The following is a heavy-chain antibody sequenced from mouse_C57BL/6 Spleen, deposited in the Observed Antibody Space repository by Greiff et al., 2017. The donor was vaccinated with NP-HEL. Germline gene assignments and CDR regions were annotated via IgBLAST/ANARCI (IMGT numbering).Heavy chain of an antibody. CDR3: ARSGLITTVVATEGYFDY. CDR2: IYPGDGDT. J-gene: IGHJ2*01. V-gene: IGHV1-80*01. CDR1: GYAFSSYW. D-gene: IGHD1-1*01. Sequence: QVQLQQSGAELVKPGASVKISCKASGYAFSSYWMNWVKQRPGKGLEWIGQIYPGDGDTNYNGKFKGKATLTADKSSSTAYMQLSSLTSEDSAVYFCARSGLITTVVATEGYFDYWGQGTTLTVSS.